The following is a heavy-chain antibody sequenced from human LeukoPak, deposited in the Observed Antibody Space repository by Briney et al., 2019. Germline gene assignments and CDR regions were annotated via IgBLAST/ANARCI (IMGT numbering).Heavy chain of an antibody. J-gene: IGHJ4*02. Sequence: GGSLRLSCAASGFIFSDYWMHWVRQAPGKGLVWVSRINSDGSSTTYADSVKGRFTISRDNAKNTLYLQMNSLRAEDTALYYCARVYSGTYYWDLDFWSQGTLVSVSS. CDR1: GFIFSDYW. V-gene: IGHV3-74*01. D-gene: IGHD1-26*01. CDR2: INSDGSST. CDR3: ARVYSGTYYWDLDF.